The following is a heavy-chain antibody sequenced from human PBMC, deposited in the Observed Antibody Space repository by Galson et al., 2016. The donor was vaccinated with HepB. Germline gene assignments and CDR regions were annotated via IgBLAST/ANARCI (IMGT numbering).Heavy chain of an antibody. V-gene: IGHV3-30*18. J-gene: IGHJ4*02. D-gene: IGHD3-9*01. Sequence: SLRLSCAASGFTFNVYGMHWVRQAPGKGLEWVASISHDGSNSYHVDSVKGRFTISRDNFTSTLYLEMNRLRGEDTAIYYCAKGDYDVLRYSDHWGQGTLVTVSS. CDR1: GFTFNVYG. CDR2: ISHDGSNS. CDR3: AKGDYDVLRYSDH.